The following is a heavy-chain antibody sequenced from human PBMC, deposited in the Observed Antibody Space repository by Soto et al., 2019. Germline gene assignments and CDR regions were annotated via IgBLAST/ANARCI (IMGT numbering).Heavy chain of an antibody. D-gene: IGHD5-18*01. Sequence: QVQLQESGPGLVKPSETLSLTCTVSGGSISNYYWSWIRQPPGKGLEWIGYISYSGSTNYNPSLENRVTISVDTSKNQFSLRLSSVTAADTAVYYCARHGGPYSYGDYWGQGTLVTVSS. V-gene: IGHV4-59*08. CDR2: ISYSGST. J-gene: IGHJ4*02. CDR3: ARHGGPYSYGDY. CDR1: GGSISNYY.